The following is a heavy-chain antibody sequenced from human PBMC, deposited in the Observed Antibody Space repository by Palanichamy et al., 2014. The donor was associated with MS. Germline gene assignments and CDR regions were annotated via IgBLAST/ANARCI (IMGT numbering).Heavy chain of an antibody. CDR3: AKSQNTGSQTPPRRDAFDI. V-gene: IGHV3-23*01. Sequence: APGKGLEWVSAISGSGASTYYADSVKGRFTMSRDNSKNTLYLQMNSLRAEDTAVFYCAKSQNTGSQTPPRRDAFDIWGQGTMVTVSS. D-gene: IGHD1-26*01. CDR2: ISGSGAST. J-gene: IGHJ3*02.